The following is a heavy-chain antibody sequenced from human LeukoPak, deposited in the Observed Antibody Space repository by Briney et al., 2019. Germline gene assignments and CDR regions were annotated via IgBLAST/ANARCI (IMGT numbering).Heavy chain of an antibody. D-gene: IGHD6-13*01. CDR3: ARPRIAAAGTLNWFDP. V-gene: IGHV5-51*01. CDR2: IYPGDSDT. CDR1: GYSFTSYW. Sequence: GESLKISCKGSGYSFTSYWIGWVRQMPGKGLEWMGIIYPGDSDTRYSPSFQGQVTISADKSISTAYLQWSSLKASDTAMYYCARPRIAAAGTLNWFDPWGQGTLVTVSS. J-gene: IGHJ5*02.